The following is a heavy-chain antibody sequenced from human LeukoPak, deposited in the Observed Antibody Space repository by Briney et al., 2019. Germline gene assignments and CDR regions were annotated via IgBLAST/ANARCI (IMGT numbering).Heavy chain of an antibody. D-gene: IGHD3-22*01. J-gene: IGHJ4*02. CDR3: AKGVEYYYDSSAYFW. Sequence: GGSLRLSCAASGFTFSNAWMSWVRQAPGKGLEWVSSISSSSYIYYADSVKGRFTISRDNSRNTLYLQMTSLRPEDTALYYCAKGVEYYYDSSAYFWWGQGTLVTVSS. V-gene: IGHV3-69-1*01. CDR1: GFTFSNAW. CDR2: ISSSSYI.